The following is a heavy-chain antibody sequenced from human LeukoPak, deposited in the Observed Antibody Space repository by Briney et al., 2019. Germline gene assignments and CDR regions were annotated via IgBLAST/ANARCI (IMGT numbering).Heavy chain of an antibody. V-gene: IGHV1-2*02. CDR2: MNPNSGGT. Sequence: ASVKASCKASGYTFTSFGISWVRQAPGQGLEWMGWMNPNSGGTNYAQKFQGRVTMTRDTSISTAYMELSRLRSDDTAVYYCARDPTYCSSTSCYGRRYYYYYYMDVWGKGTTVTVSS. CDR3: ARDPTYCSSTSCYGRRYYYYYYMDV. D-gene: IGHD2-2*01. J-gene: IGHJ6*03. CDR1: GYTFTSFG.